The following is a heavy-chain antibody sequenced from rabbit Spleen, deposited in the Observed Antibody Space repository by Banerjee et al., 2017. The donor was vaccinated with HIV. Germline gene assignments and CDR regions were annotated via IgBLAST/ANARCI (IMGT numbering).Heavy chain of an antibody. J-gene: IGHJ6*01. D-gene: IGHD8-1*01. Sequence: QSLEESGGDLVKPGASLTLTCKASGFSFSSGYDMCWVRQAPGKGLEWISCIAGSNSGFTYSATWAKGRFTISKTSSTTVTLQMTSLTVADTATYFCARDTGSSFSSYGMDLWGQGTLVTVS. CDR1: GFSFSSGYD. V-gene: IGHV1S40*01. CDR3: ARDTGSSFSSYGMDL. CDR2: IAGSNSGFT.